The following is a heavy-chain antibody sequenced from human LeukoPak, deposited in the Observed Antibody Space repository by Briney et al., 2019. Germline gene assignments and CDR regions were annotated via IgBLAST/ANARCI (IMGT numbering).Heavy chain of an antibody. D-gene: IGHD3-16*01. J-gene: IGHJ4*02. CDR3: AYTNHLTY. CDR1: GFTFSSHA. Sequence: GGSLRLSCAASGFTFSSHAMSWVRQAPGQGLEWVANIKYDGSEEYYAVSVKGRFTISRDNAKNSLSLQMNYVRAGDTAIYYCAYTNHLTYWGQGTLVTVSS. CDR2: IKYDGSEE. V-gene: IGHV3-7*01.